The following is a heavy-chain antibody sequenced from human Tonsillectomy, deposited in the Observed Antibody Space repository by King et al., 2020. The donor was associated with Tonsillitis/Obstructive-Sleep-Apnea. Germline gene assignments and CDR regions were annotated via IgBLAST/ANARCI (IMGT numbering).Heavy chain of an antibody. CDR1: GFTFDDYA. D-gene: IGHD3-22*01. Sequence: VQLVQSGGDLVQPGRSLRLSCAASGFTFDDYAMHWVRQAPGKGLEWVSGISWNSGRIGYADSVKGRFTISRDNAKNSLYLQMNSLRAEDTALYYCAKGHMSHEYYYDSSGPGDWGQGTLVTVSS. CDR3: AKGHMSHEYYYDSSGPGD. CDR2: ISWNSGRI. V-gene: IGHV3-9*01. J-gene: IGHJ4*02.